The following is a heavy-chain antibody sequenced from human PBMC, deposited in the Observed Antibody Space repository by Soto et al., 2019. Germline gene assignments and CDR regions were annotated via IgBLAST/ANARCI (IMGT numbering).Heavy chain of an antibody. D-gene: IGHD3-3*01. Sequence: LKISCKGSGYSFSSYWITWVRQMPGKGLEWMGRIDPSDSYTNYSPSFQGHVTISADKSISTAYLQWSSLKASDTAMYYCARQAIFGVIIIAFDIWGQGTMVTVSS. V-gene: IGHV5-10-1*01. CDR2: IDPSDSYT. J-gene: IGHJ3*02. CDR3: ARQAIFGVIIIAFDI. CDR1: GYSFSSYW.